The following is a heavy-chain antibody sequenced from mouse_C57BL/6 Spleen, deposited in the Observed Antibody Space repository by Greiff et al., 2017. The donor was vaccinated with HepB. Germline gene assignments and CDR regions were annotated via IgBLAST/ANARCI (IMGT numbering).Heavy chain of an antibody. J-gene: IGHJ2*01. V-gene: IGHV1-9*01. CDR3: ARVITTVVSPGY. Sequence: QVQLQQSGAELMKPGASVKLSCKATGYTFTGYWIEWVKQRPGHGLEWIGEILPGSGSTNDNEKFKGKATFTADTSSNTAYMQLSSLTTEDSAIYYCARVITTVVSPGYWGQGTTLTVSS. D-gene: IGHD1-1*01. CDR1: GYTFTGYW. CDR2: ILPGSGST.